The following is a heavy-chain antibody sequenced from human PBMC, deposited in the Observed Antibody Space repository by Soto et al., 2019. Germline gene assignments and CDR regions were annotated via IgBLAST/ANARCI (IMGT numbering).Heavy chain of an antibody. V-gene: IGHV4-31*03. Sequence: LSETLSLTCTVSGGSISSGGYYWSWIRQHPGKGLEWIGYIYSTWSTDYNPSLKSRVTISADRSNNQFSLRLTSVTAADTAVYFCAREQVEVANLFDSWGQGTMVTVSS. CDR2: IYSTWST. CDR3: AREQVEVANLFDS. D-gene: IGHD2-21*01. J-gene: IGHJ3*02. CDR1: GGSISSGGYY.